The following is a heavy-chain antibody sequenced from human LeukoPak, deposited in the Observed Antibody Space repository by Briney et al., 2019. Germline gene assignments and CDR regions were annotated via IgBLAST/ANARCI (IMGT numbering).Heavy chain of an antibody. Sequence: ASVKVSCKASGYTFTSYYMHWVRQAPGQGLEWMGIINPSGGSTSYAQKFQGRVTMTRDTSTSTVYMELSSLRSKDTAVYYCARVGYSYGYFDYWGQGTLVTVSS. CDR2: INPSGGST. D-gene: IGHD5-18*01. J-gene: IGHJ4*02. V-gene: IGHV1-46*01. CDR1: GYTFTSYY. CDR3: ARVGYSYGYFDY.